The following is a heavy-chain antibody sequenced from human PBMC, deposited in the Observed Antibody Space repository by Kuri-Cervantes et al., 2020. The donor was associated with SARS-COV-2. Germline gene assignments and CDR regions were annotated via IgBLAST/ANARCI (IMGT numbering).Heavy chain of an antibody. D-gene: IGHD3-10*02. CDR3: AKARAGPRRYVRRPYYYNGMDV. J-gene: IGHJ6*02. CDR1: GYTFTSYD. CDR2: MNPNSGNT. Sequence: ASVKVSCKASGYTFTSYDINWVRQATGQGLEWMGWMNPNSGNTGYAQKFQGRVTMTRDTSISTAYMELSRLRSDDTAVYYCAKARAGPRRYVRRPYYYNGMDVWGQGTTVTVSS. V-gene: IGHV1-8*01.